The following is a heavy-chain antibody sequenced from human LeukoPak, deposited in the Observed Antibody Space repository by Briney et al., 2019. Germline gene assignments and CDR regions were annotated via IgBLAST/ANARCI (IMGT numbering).Heavy chain of an antibody. Sequence: SETLSLTCAVYGGSFSGYYWSWVRQPPGEGLEWIGEIYHSGSTNYNPSLKSRVTISVDKSKNQFSLKLSSVTAADTAVYYCAREWEADSFDIWGQGTMVTVSS. CDR3: AREWEADSFDI. D-gene: IGHD1-26*01. J-gene: IGHJ3*02. V-gene: IGHV4-34*01. CDR2: IYHSGST. CDR1: GGSFSGYY.